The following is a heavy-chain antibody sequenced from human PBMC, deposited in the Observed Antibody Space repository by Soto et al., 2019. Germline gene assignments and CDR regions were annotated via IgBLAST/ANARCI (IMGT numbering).Heavy chain of an antibody. CDR1: GDTFNSYV. CDR2: IIPIIGVT. J-gene: IGHJ4*02. Sequence: QVQLVQSGAEVKRPGSSVKVSCESSGDTFNSYVISWVRQAPGQGLEWMGGIIPIIGVTHYAQKFQGRVTISALRSTGTAYMEFTNLGFEDTALYYCARESRGAKVADDWGQGTLVTVSS. V-gene: IGHV1-69*17. CDR3: ARESRGAKVADD. D-gene: IGHD2-15*01.